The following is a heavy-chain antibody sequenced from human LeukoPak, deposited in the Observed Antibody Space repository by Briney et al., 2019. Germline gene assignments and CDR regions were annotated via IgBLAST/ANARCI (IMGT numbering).Heavy chain of an antibody. CDR2: VYYIENT. CDR3: ATERIMITFGGVIGPFDY. J-gene: IGHJ4*02. V-gene: IGHV4-59*01. CDR1: GGSISSYY. Sequence: PSETLSLTCTVSGGSISSYYWNWIRQPPGKGLEWIGYVYYIENTKYNPSLKSRVTISADTSKNQFSLKLSSVTAADTAVYYCATERIMITFGGVIGPFDYWGQGTLVTVSS. D-gene: IGHD3-16*02.